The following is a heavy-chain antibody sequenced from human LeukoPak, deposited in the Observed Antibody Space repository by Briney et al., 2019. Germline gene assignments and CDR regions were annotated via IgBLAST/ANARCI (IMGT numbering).Heavy chain of an antibody. D-gene: IGHD2-2*01. J-gene: IGHJ6*03. CDR1: GYSISSGYY. Sequence: SETLSLTCAVSGYSISSGYYWGWIRQPPGKGLAWIGRIYHSGSTYYNPSLKSRVTISVDTSKNQFSLKLSSVTAADTAVYYCARLTYTSCYEGYCYYYYMDVWGKGTTVTVSS. V-gene: IGHV4-38-2*01. CDR3: ARLTYTSCYEGYCYYYYMDV. CDR2: IYHSGST.